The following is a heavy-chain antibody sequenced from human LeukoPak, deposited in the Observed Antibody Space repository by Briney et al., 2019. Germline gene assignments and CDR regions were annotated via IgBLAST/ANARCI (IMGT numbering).Heavy chain of an antibody. CDR2: INHSGST. CDR1: GGSFSGYY. V-gene: IGHV4-34*01. D-gene: IGHD3-9*01. Sequence: SETLSLTCAVYGGSFSGYYWSWIRQPPGKGLEWIGEINHSGSTNYNPSLKSRVTISVDTSKNQFSLKLSSVTAADTAVYYCERGRYFDGMDVWGQGTTVTVS. CDR3: ERGRYFDGMDV. J-gene: IGHJ6*01.